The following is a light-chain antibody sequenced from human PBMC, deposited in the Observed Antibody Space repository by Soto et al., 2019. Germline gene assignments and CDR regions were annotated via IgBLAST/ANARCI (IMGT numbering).Light chain of an antibody. CDR1: QSVSGN. Sequence: EIVMTQSPATLSVSPGERATLSCMASQSVSGNLAWYQQKPGQAPRLLIYGASTRATGIPARFSGSGSGTEFTLTISSLQSEDFAVYYCQQYNNWQTFGQGTKVEIK. V-gene: IGKV3-15*01. CDR2: GAS. CDR3: QQYNNWQT. J-gene: IGKJ1*01.